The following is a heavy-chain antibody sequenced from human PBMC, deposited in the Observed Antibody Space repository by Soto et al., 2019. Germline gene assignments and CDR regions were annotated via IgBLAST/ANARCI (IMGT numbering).Heavy chain of an antibody. V-gene: IGHV4-31*03. CDR2: LYYSGRT. Sequence: QVQLQESGPGLVKPSQTLSLTCTVSGGSISSGGYCWSWIRQHPGKGREWIGHLYYSGRTHYNPTLKSRVTISVDTSKNHFSLKLSSVTAADTAVYYCARVGDPPFDYWGQGGLVTVSS. CDR1: GGSISSGGYC. CDR3: ARVGDPPFDY. J-gene: IGHJ4*02.